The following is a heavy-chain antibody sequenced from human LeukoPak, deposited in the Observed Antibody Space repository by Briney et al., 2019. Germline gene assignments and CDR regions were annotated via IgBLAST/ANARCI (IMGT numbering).Heavy chain of an antibody. D-gene: IGHD2-2*01. Sequence: GASVKVSCKASGYTFTSYGISWVRQAPGQGLEWMGWISAYNGNTNYAQKLQGRVTMTTDTSTSTAYMELRSLRSDDTAVYYCARDDCSSTSCQPYYYYGMDVWGQGTTVTVSS. CDR2: ISAYNGNT. V-gene: IGHV1-18*01. CDR1: GYTFTSYG. CDR3: ARDDCSSTSCQPYYYYGMDV. J-gene: IGHJ6*02.